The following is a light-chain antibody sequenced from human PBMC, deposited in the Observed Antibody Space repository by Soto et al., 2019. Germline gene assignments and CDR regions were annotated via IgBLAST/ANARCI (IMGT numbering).Light chain of an antibody. V-gene: IGKV3-11*01. CDR2: DTS. CDR3: QQRTNWPPVT. Sequence: EIVLTQSPATLSLSPGERATLSCRASQSVSAYVAWYQQKPGQAPRLLIYDTSNRATGVPARFSGSGSGTDFSLTISSLEPEDFAVYYCQQRTNWPPVTCGQGTRLEI. J-gene: IGKJ5*01. CDR1: QSVSAY.